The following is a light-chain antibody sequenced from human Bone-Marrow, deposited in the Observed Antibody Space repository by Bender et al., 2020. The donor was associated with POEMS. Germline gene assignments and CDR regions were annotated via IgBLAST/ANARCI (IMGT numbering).Light chain of an antibody. Sequence: QLVLTQSPSASASLGASVKLTCTLSSGHSSYAVAWHQQQPEKGPRSLMKLNSDGSQSKGDGIPDRFSGSSSGAERYLTISSLQSEDEADYYCQAWGTGIQVFGTGTKVTVL. CDR2: LNSDGSQ. CDR1: SGHSSYA. J-gene: IGLJ1*01. V-gene: IGLV4-69*02. CDR3: QAWGTGIQV.